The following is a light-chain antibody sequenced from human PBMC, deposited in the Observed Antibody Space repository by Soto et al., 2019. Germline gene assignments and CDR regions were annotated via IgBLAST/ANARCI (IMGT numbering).Light chain of an antibody. CDR1: SSNIGAGYD. CDR3: QSYDGSLSGSV. Sequence: QSVLTQPPSVSGAPGQRVTISCTGSSSNIGAGYDVHWYQHLPGTAPKLLIYGNNNRPSGVPDRFSGSKSGTSASLAITGLQAEDESDYYCQSYDGSLSGSVFGGGTKLTVL. CDR2: GNN. V-gene: IGLV1-40*01. J-gene: IGLJ2*01.